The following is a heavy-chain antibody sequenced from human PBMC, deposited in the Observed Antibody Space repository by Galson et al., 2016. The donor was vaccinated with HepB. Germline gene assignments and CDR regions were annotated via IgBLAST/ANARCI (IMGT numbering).Heavy chain of an antibody. CDR2: IGTAGDT. CDR3: ARGLRITMDRGVFYYYYGMDV. Sequence: SLRLSCAASGFTFSSYDMHWVRQATGKGLEWVSAIGTAGDTYYPGSVKGRFTISRENAKNSLYLQMNSLRAGDTAVYYCARGLRITMDRGVFYYYYGMDVWGQGTTVTVSS. V-gene: IGHV3-13*01. D-gene: IGHD3-10*01. CDR1: GFTFSSYD. J-gene: IGHJ6*02.